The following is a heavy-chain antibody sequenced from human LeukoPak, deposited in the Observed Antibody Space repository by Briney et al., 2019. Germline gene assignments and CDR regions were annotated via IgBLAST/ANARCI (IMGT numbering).Heavy chain of an antibody. J-gene: IGHJ5*02. D-gene: IGHD2-15*01. V-gene: IGHV3-53*01. Sequence: GGSLRLSCAASGFTFSSYAMSWVRQAPGKGLEWVSVIYSDGSTYYADSVKGRFTISRDNSKNTLYLQMNSLRAEDTAVYFCARAVGGSGPNWFDPWGQGTLVTVSS. CDR1: GFTFSSYA. CDR3: ARAVGGSGPNWFDP. CDR2: IYSDGST.